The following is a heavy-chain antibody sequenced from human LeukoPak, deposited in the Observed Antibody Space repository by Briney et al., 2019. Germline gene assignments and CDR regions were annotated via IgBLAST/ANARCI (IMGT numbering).Heavy chain of an antibody. CDR3: ARGRFSGYGAD. J-gene: IGHJ4*02. Sequence: GASVKVSCKASGGTFSSYAISWVRQAPGQGLAWMGGIIPIFGTANYAQKFQGRVTITADESTSTAYMELSSLRSEDTAVYYCARGRFSGYGADWGQGTLVTVSS. V-gene: IGHV1-69*13. D-gene: IGHD5-12*01. CDR1: GGTFSSYA. CDR2: IIPIFGTA.